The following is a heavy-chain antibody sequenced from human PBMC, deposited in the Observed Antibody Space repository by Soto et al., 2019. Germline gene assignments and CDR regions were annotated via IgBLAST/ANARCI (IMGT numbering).Heavy chain of an antibody. CDR1: GGSISSSNW. V-gene: IGHV4-4*02. Sequence: PSETLSLTCAVSGGSISSSNWWSWVRQPPGKGLEWIGEIYHSGSTNYNPSLKSRVTISVDKSKNQFSLKLSSVTAADTAVYYCARVAVRLQWLVQWFDPWGQGTLVTVSS. D-gene: IGHD6-19*01. CDR3: ARVAVRLQWLVQWFDP. J-gene: IGHJ5*02. CDR2: IYHSGST.